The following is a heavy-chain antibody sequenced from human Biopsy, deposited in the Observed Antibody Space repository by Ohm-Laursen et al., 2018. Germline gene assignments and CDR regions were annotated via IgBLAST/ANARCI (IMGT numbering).Heavy chain of an antibody. V-gene: IGHV1-69*06. Sequence: SSVKVSCKASGGTFTNLAVGWVRQAPGQGLEWVGSFIPLFNTANYADKFQGRVTLTADKSTTTAYMEVSSLRSEDTAIYYCARFPLGAYDDSGSYRAVEHWYFDLWGRGTLVTVSS. D-gene: IGHD3-22*01. CDR1: GGTFTNLA. CDR3: ARFPLGAYDDSGSYRAVEHWYFDL. CDR2: FIPLFNTA. J-gene: IGHJ2*01.